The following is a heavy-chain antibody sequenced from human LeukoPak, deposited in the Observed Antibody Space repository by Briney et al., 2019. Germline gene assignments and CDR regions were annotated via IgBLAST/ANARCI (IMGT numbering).Heavy chain of an antibody. Sequence: ASVKVSCKASGYTFTNYYMHWVRQAPGRGLEWMGILSPSGGSTSYAQKFQGRVTMTRDTSTSTVYMELSSLRSDDTAVYYCAREQLVGTYYFDYWGQGTLVTVSS. CDR2: LSPSGGST. CDR1: GYTFTNYY. J-gene: IGHJ4*02. CDR3: AREQLVGTYYFDY. D-gene: IGHD6-6*01. V-gene: IGHV1-46*01.